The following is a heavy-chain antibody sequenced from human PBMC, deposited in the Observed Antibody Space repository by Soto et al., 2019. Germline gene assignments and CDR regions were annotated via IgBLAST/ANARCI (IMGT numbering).Heavy chain of an antibody. CDR3: VMGESSHYSNIFSY. V-gene: IGHV3-30*03. J-gene: IGHJ1*01. CDR1: GFSFSTSG. D-gene: IGHD4-4*01. CDR2: VSYDRSSK. Sequence: GGYLRLSCVASGFSFSTSGMHWVRQAPGKGLEWVAVVSYDRSSKFYADSVKGRFTISSDDSKNTLYLQMDSLRVEDSAVYYCVMGESSHYSNIFSYSGHGSRVIGSS.